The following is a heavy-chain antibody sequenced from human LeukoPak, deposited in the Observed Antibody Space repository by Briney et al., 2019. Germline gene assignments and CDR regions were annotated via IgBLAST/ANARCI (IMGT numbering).Heavy chain of an antibody. CDR3: ARHLGYSYGDYYYYYMDV. CDR1: GGSVSGYY. J-gene: IGHJ6*03. D-gene: IGHD5-18*01. CDR2: FYSSGST. V-gene: IGHV4-4*07. Sequence: SETLSLTCTVSGGSVSGYYWSWIRQPAGKGLEWIGRFYSSGSTNYNPSLKSRVTMSVGTSKNQFSLRLSSVTAADTAVYYCARHLGYSYGDYYYYYMDVWGKGTAVTVSS.